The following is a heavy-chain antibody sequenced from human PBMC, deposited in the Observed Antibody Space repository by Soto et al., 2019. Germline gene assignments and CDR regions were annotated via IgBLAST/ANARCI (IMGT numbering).Heavy chain of an antibody. CDR2: INPKSGGT. CDR1: GDSFTDYH. J-gene: IGHJ6*02. V-gene: IGHV1-2*04. D-gene: IGHD2-8*01. CDR3: ARGDSTDCSTGVCSFFHHHHMDV. Sequence: GASVKVSCKASGDSFTDYHIHWVRQAPGQGLEWLGRINPKSGGTSTAQKFQGWVTMTTDTSISTASMELTRLTSDDTAIYYCARGDSTDCSTGVCSFFHHHHMDVRGQGTKVTV.